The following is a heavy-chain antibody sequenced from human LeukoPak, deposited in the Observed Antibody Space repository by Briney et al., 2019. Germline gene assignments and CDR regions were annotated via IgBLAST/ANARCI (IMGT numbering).Heavy chain of an antibody. J-gene: IGHJ4*02. D-gene: IGHD1-20*01. V-gene: IGHV4-4*07. CDR3: ARPLYNWNDEGYFDY. CDR2: IYTSGST. Sequence: SETLSLTCTVSGGSISSYYWSWIRQPAGKGLEWIGRIYTSGSTNYNPSLKSRVTMSVDTSKNQFSLKLSSVTAADTAVYYCARPLYNWNDEGYFDYWGQGTLVTVSS. CDR1: GGSISSYY.